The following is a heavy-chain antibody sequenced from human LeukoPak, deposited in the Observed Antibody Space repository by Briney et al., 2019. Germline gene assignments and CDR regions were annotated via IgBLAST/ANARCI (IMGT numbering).Heavy chain of an antibody. CDR1: GFIFSLYS. Sequence: GGSLRLSCAASGFIFSLYSMIWVRQAPGKGLVWVSSISGSSNSIYDADSVKGRFTISRDNAKNSLYLQMNSLRVEDTAVYYCARAGGPYGDYALDYWGQGTLVTVSS. D-gene: IGHD4-17*01. CDR2: ISGSSNSI. CDR3: ARAGGPYGDYALDY. J-gene: IGHJ4*02. V-gene: IGHV3-21*01.